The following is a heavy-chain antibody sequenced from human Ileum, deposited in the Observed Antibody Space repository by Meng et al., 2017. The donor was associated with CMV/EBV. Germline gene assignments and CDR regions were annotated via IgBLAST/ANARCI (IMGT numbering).Heavy chain of an antibody. J-gene: IGHJ4*02. Sequence: QVRRHQGGAVLWNPSETRFRTCDVFDWPFSSSYWNWIRQPAGKGLEWIGRIYTSGSTNYNPSLKSRVTMSVDTSKNQFSLKLSSVTAADTAVYYCARDSSGNWNYADYWGQGTLVTVSS. V-gene: IGHV4-59*10. CDR2: IYTSGST. CDR1: DWPFSSSY. CDR3: ARDSSGNWNYADY. D-gene: IGHD1-7*01.